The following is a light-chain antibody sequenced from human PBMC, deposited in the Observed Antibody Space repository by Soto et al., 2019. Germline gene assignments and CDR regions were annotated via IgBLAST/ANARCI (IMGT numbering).Light chain of an antibody. CDR1: QTISNN. CDR3: QQYNNWPHT. J-gene: IGKJ2*01. V-gene: IGKV3-15*01. CDR2: GIS. Sequence: EVVMTQSPTTLSVPPGERVTLSCRASQTISNNLAWYRKKPGQAPSLLIYGISTRATGLPARFSGSGSGTEFTLTISSLQSDDFALYYCQQYNNWPHTFGQGTKLEIK.